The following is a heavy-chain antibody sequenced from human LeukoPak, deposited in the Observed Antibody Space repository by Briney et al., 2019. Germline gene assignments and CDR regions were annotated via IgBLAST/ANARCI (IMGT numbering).Heavy chain of an antibody. J-gene: IGHJ6*03. CDR3: TTPIVVPAAREDYYYYYYMDV. D-gene: IGHD2-2*01. CDR2: IKRKSDGGTT. Sequence: GGSLRLSCAASGFTFSNAWMSWVRQAPGKGLEWVGGIKRKSDGGTTDYAATVKGKFTISRDEKKKRLYMQMDSLKTEDTAVYYCTTPIVVPAAREDYYYYYYMDVWGKGTTVTVSS. CDR1: GFTFSNAW. V-gene: IGHV3-15*01.